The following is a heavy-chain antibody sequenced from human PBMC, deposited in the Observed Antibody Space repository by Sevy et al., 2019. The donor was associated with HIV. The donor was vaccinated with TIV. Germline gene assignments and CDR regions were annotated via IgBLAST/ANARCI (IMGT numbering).Heavy chain of an antibody. Sequence: GGSLRLSCAASGFTFSSYGMSWVRQAPGKGLEWVSAISGSGDSTYYADSVKGRFTISRDNSKNTLYLQVNSLRAEDTAVYYCAKAPSYSSSPLYFGYWGQGTLVTVSS. V-gene: IGHV3-23*01. D-gene: IGHD6-13*01. CDR3: AKAPSYSSSPLYFGY. CDR1: GFTFSSYG. J-gene: IGHJ4*02. CDR2: ISGSGDST.